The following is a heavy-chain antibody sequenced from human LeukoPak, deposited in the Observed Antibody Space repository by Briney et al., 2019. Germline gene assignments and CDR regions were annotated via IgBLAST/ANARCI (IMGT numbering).Heavy chain of an antibody. CDR1: GFTFSDYY. CDR2: ISSSGSTI. Sequence: GGSLRLSCAAYGFTFSDYYMSWIRQAQGKGLEWVSYISSSGSTIYYADSVKGRFTISRDNAKNSLYLQMNSLRAEDTAVYYCATTVTTRGYYYMDVWGKGTTVTVSS. D-gene: IGHD4-17*01. J-gene: IGHJ6*03. V-gene: IGHV3-11*04. CDR3: ATTVTTRGYYYMDV.